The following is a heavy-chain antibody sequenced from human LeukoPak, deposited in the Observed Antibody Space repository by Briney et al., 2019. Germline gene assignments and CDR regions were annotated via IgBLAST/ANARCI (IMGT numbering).Heavy chain of an antibody. CDR1: GFTFSDYY. Sequence: PGGSLRLSCAVSGFTFSDYYMTWIRQAPGKGLEWLSYISGNSRHTDYADSVKGRFIISRDNAKNSLYLQMNVLRVEDTAVYYCARNSYSLAAAGKSDYWGQGTLVTVS. J-gene: IGHJ4*02. D-gene: IGHD6-13*01. CDR2: ISGNSRHT. CDR3: ARNSYSLAAAGKSDY. V-gene: IGHV3-11*03.